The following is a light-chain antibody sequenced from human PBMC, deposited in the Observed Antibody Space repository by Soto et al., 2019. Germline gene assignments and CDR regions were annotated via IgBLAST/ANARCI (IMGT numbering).Light chain of an antibody. V-gene: IGKV3-20*01. J-gene: IGKJ2*01. CDR2: GAS. Sequence: EIVLTQSPGTLSLSPGERATLSCRASQSVNNNYLARYQQKPGQAPRLLINGASSRATGIPDRFSGSGSGTDFTLSISRVEPEDFAVYHCQQLGSLPYTFGQGTNLEIK. CDR3: QQLGSLPYT. CDR1: QSVNNNY.